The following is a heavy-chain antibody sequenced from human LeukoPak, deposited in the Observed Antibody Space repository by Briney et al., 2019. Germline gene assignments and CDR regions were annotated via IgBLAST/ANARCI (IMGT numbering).Heavy chain of an antibody. Sequence: GGSLRLSCAASGFTFSSYAMHWVRQAPGKGLEWVAVISYDGSNKYYADSVKGRFTISRDNSKNTLYLQMNSLRAEDTAVYYCARDQNYYDSSGYPNDAFDIWGQGTMVTVSS. CDR2: ISYDGSNK. CDR1: GFTFSSYA. CDR3: ARDQNYYDSSGYPNDAFDI. V-gene: IGHV3-30*01. J-gene: IGHJ3*02. D-gene: IGHD3-22*01.